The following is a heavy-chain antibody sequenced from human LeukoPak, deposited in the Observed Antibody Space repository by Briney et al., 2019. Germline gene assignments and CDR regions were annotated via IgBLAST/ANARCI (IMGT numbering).Heavy chain of an antibody. J-gene: IGHJ4*02. D-gene: IGHD1-26*01. CDR3: ANLLSPPEEWEAGTDF. CDR2: ITSTSGSI. Sequence: GGSLRLSCAASGFTYSSYAMSWVRQAPGKGLEWVSSITSTSGSIYYADSVKGRFTISRDNSKNTLYLQLNGLTVEDTAVYYWANLLSPPEEWEAGTDFWGQGTLDPVPS. CDR1: GFTYSSYA. V-gene: IGHV3-23*01.